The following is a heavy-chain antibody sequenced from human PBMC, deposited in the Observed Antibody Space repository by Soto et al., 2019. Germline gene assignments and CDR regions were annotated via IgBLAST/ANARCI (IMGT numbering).Heavy chain of an antibody. V-gene: IGHV2-5*02. J-gene: IGHJ4*02. D-gene: IGHD3-9*01. CDR2: IYWDDDK. CDR1: GFSLSTSGVG. CDR3: AHQTFYDILTGYYNEGNFDY. Sequence: KESGPTLVKPTQTLTLTCTFSGFSLSTSGVGVGWIRQPPGKALEWLALIYWDDDKRYSPSLKSRLTITKDTSKNQVVLTMTNMDPVDTATYYCAHQTFYDILTGYYNEGNFDYWGQGTLVTVSS.